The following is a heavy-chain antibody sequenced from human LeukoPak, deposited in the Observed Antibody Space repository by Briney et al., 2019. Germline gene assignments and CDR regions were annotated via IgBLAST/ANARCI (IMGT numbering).Heavy chain of an antibody. CDR3: ARDGTLGASESYYNLPY. Sequence: PGGSLRLSCAASGFTFSSYGMHWVRQAPGKGLEWVAVIWHDESKKYYADSVEGRFTISRDTSKNTLYLQMNSLRVEDTAVYYCARDGTLGASESYYNLPYWGQGTLVTVSS. V-gene: IGHV3-33*01. CDR2: IWHDESKK. CDR1: GFTFSSYG. D-gene: IGHD3-10*01. J-gene: IGHJ4*02.